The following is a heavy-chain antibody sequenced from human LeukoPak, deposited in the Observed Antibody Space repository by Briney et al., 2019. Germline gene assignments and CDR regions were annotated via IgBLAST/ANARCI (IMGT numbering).Heavy chain of an antibody. Sequence: SETLSLTCAVSGASISSNNWWWSWVRQPPGKGLEWIGEINHSGSTNYNPSLKSRVSISIDTSKNQFSLNLTSVTAADTAVYYCASRGRWGQGTLVTVSS. D-gene: IGHD1-26*01. J-gene: IGHJ4*02. V-gene: IGHV4-4*02. CDR1: GASISSNNW. CDR3: ASRGR. CDR2: INHSGST.